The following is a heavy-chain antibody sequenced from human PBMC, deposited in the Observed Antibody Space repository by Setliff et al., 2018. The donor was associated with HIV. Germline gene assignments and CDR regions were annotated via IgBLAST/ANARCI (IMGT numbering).Heavy chain of an antibody. J-gene: IGHJ3*02. Sequence: GSLRLSCSASGFKFDYYAMTWVRQAPGKGLEWVAVISYDGSNKYYADSVKGRFTISRDNSKNTLYLQMNSLRAEDTAVYYCARSRDILTGYPSGAFDIWGQGTMVTVSS. V-gene: IGHV3-30-3*01. CDR3: ARSRDILTGYPSGAFDI. CDR2: ISYDGSNK. D-gene: IGHD3-9*01. CDR1: GFKFDYYA.